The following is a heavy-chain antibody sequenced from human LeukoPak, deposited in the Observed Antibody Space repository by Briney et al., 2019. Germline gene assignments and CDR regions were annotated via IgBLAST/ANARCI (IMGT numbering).Heavy chain of an antibody. D-gene: IGHD1-26*01. J-gene: IGHJ4*02. Sequence: SCKASGGTFSSYAMHWVRQAPGKGLEWVANIKQDGSEKYYVDSVKGRFTISRDNAKNSLYLQMNSLRAEDTAVYYCARERVVGGGFDYWGQGTLVTVSS. CDR2: IKQDGSEK. V-gene: IGHV3-7*01. CDR3: ARERVVGGGFDY. CDR1: GGTFSSYA.